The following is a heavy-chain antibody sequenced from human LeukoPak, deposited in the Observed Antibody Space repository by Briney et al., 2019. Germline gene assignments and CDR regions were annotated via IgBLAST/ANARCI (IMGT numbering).Heavy chain of an antibody. V-gene: IGHV1-46*01. D-gene: IGHD1-26*01. CDR1: GYTFTSYY. Sequence: ASVKVSCKASGYTFTSYYMHWVRQAPGQGLEWMGIINPSGGSTSYAQKFQGRVTMTRDTSTSTVYMDLSSLRSEDTAVYYCASNSGSQRFDYWGQGTLVTVSS. CDR2: INPSGGST. CDR3: ASNSGSQRFDY. J-gene: IGHJ4*02.